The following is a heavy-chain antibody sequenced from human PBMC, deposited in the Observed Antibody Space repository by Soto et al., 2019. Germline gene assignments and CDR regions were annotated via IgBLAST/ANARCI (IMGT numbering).Heavy chain of an antibody. D-gene: IGHD6-6*01. V-gene: IGHV3-33*08. CDR3: ARSYSSSTPSPEFDY. Sequence: GGSLRLSCAASGFTFKNFAVGWVRQAPSKGLEWVAVIWYDGSNKYYADSVKGRFTISRDNSKNTLYLQMNSLRAEDTAVYYCARSYSSSTPSPEFDYWGQGTLVTVSS. J-gene: IGHJ4*02. CDR1: GFTFKNFA. CDR2: IWYDGSNK.